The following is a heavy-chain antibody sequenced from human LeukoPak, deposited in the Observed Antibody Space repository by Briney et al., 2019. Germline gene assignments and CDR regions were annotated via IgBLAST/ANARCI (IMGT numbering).Heavy chain of an antibody. CDR2: IIPILGIA. Sequence: SVKVSCKASGGIFISYTVSWVRQAPAQGLEWMGRIIPILGIANYAQKFQGRVTITADKSTSTAYMELSSLRSEDTAVYYCAKTATLSPYVDWYFDLWGRGALVTVSS. V-gene: IGHV1-69*02. CDR1: GGIFISYT. J-gene: IGHJ2*01. CDR3: AKTATLSPYVDWYFDL. D-gene: IGHD2-15*01.